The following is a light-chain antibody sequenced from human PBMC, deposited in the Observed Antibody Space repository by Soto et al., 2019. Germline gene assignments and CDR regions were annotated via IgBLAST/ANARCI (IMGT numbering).Light chain of an antibody. CDR2: GAS. CDR1: QSVSSN. Sequence: IVMTQSPATLSVSPGERATLSCRASQSVSSNLAWYQQKPGQAPRLLIYGASTRATGIPARFSGSGSGTEFTLTINSLQSEDFAVYYCQQYNNWPPHTFGQGTKLEIK. J-gene: IGKJ2*01. V-gene: IGKV3-15*01. CDR3: QQYNNWPPHT.